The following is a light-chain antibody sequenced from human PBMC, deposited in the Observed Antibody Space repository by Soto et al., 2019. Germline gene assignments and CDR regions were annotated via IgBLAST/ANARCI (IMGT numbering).Light chain of an antibody. CDR1: QGIRDD. V-gene: IGKV1-17*01. J-gene: IGKJ1*01. Sequence: DIQMTQTPSSLSASVGDRVTIPCRASQGIRDDLGWYQQKAGEAPKRLIYAASSLHSGVPSRFSGSGSGTEFTLTISSLQPEDFATYYCLQYRSFPRTFGQGTKVDNK. CDR3: LQYRSFPRT. CDR2: AAS.